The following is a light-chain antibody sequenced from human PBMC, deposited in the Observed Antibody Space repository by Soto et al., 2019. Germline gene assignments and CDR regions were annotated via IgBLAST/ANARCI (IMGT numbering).Light chain of an antibody. CDR3: QQRGNWPFT. Sequence: EIVLTQSPATLSLSPGERATLSCRASQSVSSFLAWYQQKPGQAPRLLIYDASNRATGTPARFSGGGSGTDFTLTISSLEPEDFAVYYCQQRGNWPFTFGPGTKVDIK. CDR1: QSVSSF. V-gene: IGKV3-11*01. J-gene: IGKJ3*01. CDR2: DAS.